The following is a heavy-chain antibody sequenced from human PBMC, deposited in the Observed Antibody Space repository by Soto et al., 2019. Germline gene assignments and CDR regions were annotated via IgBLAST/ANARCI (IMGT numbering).Heavy chain of an antibody. CDR1: GGSISSYY. J-gene: IGHJ4*02. V-gene: IGHV4-59*01. Sequence: SETLSLTCTVSGGSISSYYWTWIRQPPGKGLEWIGYIYYSGSTNYNPSLKSRVTISVDTSKNQFSLKLTSVTAADTAVYYCERHKGSSSWYPFDYWGQGALVTVSS. CDR3: ERHKGSSSWYPFDY. D-gene: IGHD6-13*01. CDR2: IYYSGST.